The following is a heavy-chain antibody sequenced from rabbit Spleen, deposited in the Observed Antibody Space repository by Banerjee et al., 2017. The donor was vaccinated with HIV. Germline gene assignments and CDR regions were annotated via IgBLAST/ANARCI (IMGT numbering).Heavy chain of an antibody. D-gene: IGHD8-1*01. V-gene: IGHV1S45*01. CDR1: GIDFSSYNF. CDR2: IDIGSRDFT. Sequence: QQQLVESGGGLVKPGGTLTLTCKASGIDFSSYNFICWVRQAPGKGLEWIACIDIGSRDFTYYASWAKGRFIISKTSSTTVTLQMTSLTVADTATYFCARDTGSSFSTYGMDLWGQGTLVTVS. CDR3: ARDTGSSFSTYGMDL. J-gene: IGHJ6*01.